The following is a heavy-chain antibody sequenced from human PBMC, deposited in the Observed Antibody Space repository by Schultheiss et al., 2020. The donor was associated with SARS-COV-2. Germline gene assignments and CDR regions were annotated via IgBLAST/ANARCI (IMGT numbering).Heavy chain of an antibody. CDR1: GYTFTGYY. D-gene: IGHD3-10*01. Sequence: ASVKVSCKASGYTFTGYYMHWVRQAPGQGLEWMGWINPNSGGTNYAQKFQGRVTMTRDTSISTAYMELSRLRSDDTAVYYCARDCSYYGSGKGWFDPWGQGTLVTVSS. CDR2: INPNSGGT. CDR3: ARDCSYYGSGKGWFDP. V-gene: IGHV1-2*02. J-gene: IGHJ5*02.